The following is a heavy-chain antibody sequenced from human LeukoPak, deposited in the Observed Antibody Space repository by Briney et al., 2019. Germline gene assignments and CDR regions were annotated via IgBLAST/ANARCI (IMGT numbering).Heavy chain of an antibody. J-gene: IGHJ5*02. CDR1: GYTFTSYG. CDR3: ARAVSTSSPDIFDP. CDR2: ISAYNGNT. V-gene: IGHV1-18*01. D-gene: IGHD2-2*01. Sequence: ASVKVSCKASGYTFTSYGISWVRQAPGQGLEWMGWISAYNGNTNYAQKLQGRVTMTTDTSTSTAYMELRSLRSDDTAVYYCARAVSTSSPDIFDPWGQGTLVTVSS.